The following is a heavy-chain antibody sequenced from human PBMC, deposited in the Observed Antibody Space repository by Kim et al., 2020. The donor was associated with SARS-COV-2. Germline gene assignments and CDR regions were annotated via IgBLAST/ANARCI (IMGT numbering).Heavy chain of an antibody. CDR1: GFTFSNYT. D-gene: IGHD6-13*01. CDR2: ITCKTDNK. V-gene: IGHV3-30-3*01. CDR3: VRATAGGRGDYYV. Sequence: GGSLRLSCAASGFTFSNYTMNWVRQAPGKGLEWVAFITCKTDNKDSADSVKGRFTISRDNSKNTIYLQMNSLRVEDTAKYVCVRATAGGRGDYYVW. J-gene: IGHJ6*01.